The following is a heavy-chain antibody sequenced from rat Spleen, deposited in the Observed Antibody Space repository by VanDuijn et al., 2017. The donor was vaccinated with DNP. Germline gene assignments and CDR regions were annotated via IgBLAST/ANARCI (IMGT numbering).Heavy chain of an antibody. V-gene: IGHV5-29*01. Sequence: EVQLVESGGDLVQPGRSLKISCEASGFTFSKSAMAWVRQAPTEGLEWVAAISFDGSSTYYRDSVKGRFTISRDNAKNTQYLQMDSLRSEDTATYYCARRRRNYSGPFDYWGQGVMVTVSS. J-gene: IGHJ2*01. CDR1: GFTFSKSA. CDR3: ARRRRNYSGPFDY. CDR2: ISFDGSST. D-gene: IGHD1-1*01.